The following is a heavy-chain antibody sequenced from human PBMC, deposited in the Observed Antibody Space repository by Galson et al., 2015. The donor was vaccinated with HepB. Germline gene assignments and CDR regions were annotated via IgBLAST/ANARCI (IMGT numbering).Heavy chain of an antibody. J-gene: IGHJ4*02. CDR2: INPSGGST. V-gene: IGHV1-46*03. Sequence: SVKVSCKASGYTFTSYYMHWVRQAPGQGLEWMGIINPSGGSTSYAQKFQGRATMTRDTSTSTVYMELSSLRSEDTAVYYCARVWGIAAGPFDYWGQGTLVTVSS. D-gene: IGHD6-13*01. CDR1: GYTFTSYY. CDR3: ARVWGIAAGPFDY.